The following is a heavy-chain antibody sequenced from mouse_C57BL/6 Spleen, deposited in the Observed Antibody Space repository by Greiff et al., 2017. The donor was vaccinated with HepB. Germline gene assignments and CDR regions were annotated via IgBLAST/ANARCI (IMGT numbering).Heavy chain of an antibody. CDR2: IWSGGST. D-gene: IGHD4-1*01. CDR3: ATGLTGPAWFAY. Sequence: VQLQQSGPGLVQPSQSLSITCTVSGFSLTSYGVHWVRQSPGKGLEWLGVIWSGGSTDYNAAFISRLSISKDNSKSQVFFKMNSLQADDTAIYYCATGLTGPAWFAYWGQGTLVTVSA. V-gene: IGHV2-2*01. CDR1: GFSLTSYG. J-gene: IGHJ3*01.